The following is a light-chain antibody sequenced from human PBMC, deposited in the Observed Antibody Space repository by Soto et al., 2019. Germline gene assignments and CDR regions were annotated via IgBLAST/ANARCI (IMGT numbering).Light chain of an antibody. CDR3: CSYVGRNTFV. CDR2: DVN. V-gene: IGLV2-11*01. Sequence: QSVLTQPRSVSGSPGQSVTISCTGTSSDVGGYNYVSWYQQHPAKAPKLMIYDVNKRPSGVPDRFPGSKSGNAASLTISGRRAEDEADYYCCSYVGRNTFVFGTGTKVTVL. CDR1: SSDVGGYNY. J-gene: IGLJ1*01.